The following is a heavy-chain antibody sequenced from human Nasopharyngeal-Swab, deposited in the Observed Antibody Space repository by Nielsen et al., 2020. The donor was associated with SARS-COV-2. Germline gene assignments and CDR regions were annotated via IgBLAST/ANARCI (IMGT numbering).Heavy chain of an antibody. CDR2: IYHSGST. V-gene: IGHV4-4*02. CDR3: AKVCWNDPFFDY. Sequence: WIRQPPGKGLEWIGEIYHSGSTNYNPSLKRRVTISVDKSKNQFSLKLSSVTAADTAVYYCAKVCWNDPFFDYWGQGTLVTVSS. J-gene: IGHJ4*02. D-gene: IGHD1-1*01.